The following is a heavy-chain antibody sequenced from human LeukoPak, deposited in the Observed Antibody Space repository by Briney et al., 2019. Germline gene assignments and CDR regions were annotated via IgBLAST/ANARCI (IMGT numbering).Heavy chain of an antibody. V-gene: IGHV3-48*02. CDR3: ARDPLRWLQNNYYYYYMDV. CDR2: ISSTSRTI. J-gene: IGHJ6*03. CDR1: GFTFSSYG. D-gene: IGHD5-24*01. Sequence: GGSRRLSCATSGFTFSSYGMNWVRQAPGKGLEWVSYISSTSRTIYDADSVKGRFTISRDNAKNSLYLQMNSLRDEDTAVYYCARDPLRWLQNNYYYYYMDVWGKGTTVTVSS.